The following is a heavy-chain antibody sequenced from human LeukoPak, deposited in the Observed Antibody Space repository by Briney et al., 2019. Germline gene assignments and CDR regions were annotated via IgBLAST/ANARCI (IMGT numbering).Heavy chain of an antibody. CDR1: GVSISSNLW. Sequence: PSETLSLTCAVSGVSISSNLWWTWVRQPPGKGLEWIAEIHHSGSINYNPSLKSRVTISVDKAKNQFSLNLNSVTAADTAVYFCARAGGGTYYFDFWGQGTLVTVSS. CDR3: ARAGGGTYYFDF. J-gene: IGHJ4*02. V-gene: IGHV4-4*02. D-gene: IGHD1-26*01. CDR2: IHHSGSI.